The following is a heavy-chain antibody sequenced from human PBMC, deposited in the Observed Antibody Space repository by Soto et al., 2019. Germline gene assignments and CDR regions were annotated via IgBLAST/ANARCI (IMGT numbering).Heavy chain of an antibody. CDR1: GFSLSTSGVG. CDR3: IQSRCGGDCLQSYASHYYYGMDV. J-gene: IGHJ6*02. Sequence: QITLKESGPTLVKPTQTLTLTCTFSGFSLSTSGVGVGWIRQPPGKALEWLALIYWDDDKRYSPSLGSRLTINKDPSKNQVVLTMTNMDPVDTATYYCIQSRCGGDCLQSYASHYYYGMDVWGQGTTVTVSS. D-gene: IGHD2-21*02. V-gene: IGHV2-5*02. CDR2: IYWDDDK.